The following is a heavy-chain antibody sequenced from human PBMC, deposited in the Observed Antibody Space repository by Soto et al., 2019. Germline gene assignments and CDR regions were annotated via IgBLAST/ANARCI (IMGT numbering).Heavy chain of an antibody. J-gene: IGHJ3*02. CDR3: ARGINDYYDGTGPSWDDAFDI. D-gene: IGHD3-22*01. Sequence: QVQLVQSGAEVKRPGSSVKVSCKPSGGLLSSYAISWVRQAPGQGLEWMGGSIPTFGTTVYAQNFQGRVSITADRSTGTDYLELRGLRSQDTAVYYCARGINDYYDGTGPSWDDAFDIWGQGTMVTVSS. CDR1: GGLLSSYA. CDR2: SIPTFGTT. V-gene: IGHV1-69*06.